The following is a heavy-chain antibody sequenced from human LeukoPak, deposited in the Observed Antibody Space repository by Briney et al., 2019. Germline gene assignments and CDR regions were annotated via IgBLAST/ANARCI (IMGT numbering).Heavy chain of an antibody. CDR3: ASPYDFWSGDYYYYYGMDV. CDR2: IKQDGSEK. Sequence: GGSLRLSCAASGFTFSSYWMSWVRQAPGKGLEWVANIKQDGSEKYYVDSVKGRFTISGDNAKDSLYLQMNSLRAEDTAVYYCASPYDFWSGDYYYYYGMDVWGQGTTVTVSS. D-gene: IGHD3-3*01. J-gene: IGHJ6*02. V-gene: IGHV3-7*01. CDR1: GFTFSSYW.